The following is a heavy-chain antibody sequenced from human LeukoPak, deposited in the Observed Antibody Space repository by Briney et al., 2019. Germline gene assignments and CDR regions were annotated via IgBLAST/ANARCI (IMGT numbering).Heavy chain of an antibody. J-gene: IGHJ3*02. CDR3: ARRVYSAYCSGGSCYETGGLDAFDI. V-gene: IGHV5-51*01. D-gene: IGHD2-15*01. CDR1: GYSFTSYW. CDR2: IYPGDSDT. Sequence: GESLKISCKGSGYSFTSYWIGWVREMPGKGLEWMGIIYPGDSDTRYSPSFQGQVTISADKSISTAYLQWSSLKASDTAMYYCARRVYSAYCSGGSCYETGGLDAFDIWGQGTMVTVSS.